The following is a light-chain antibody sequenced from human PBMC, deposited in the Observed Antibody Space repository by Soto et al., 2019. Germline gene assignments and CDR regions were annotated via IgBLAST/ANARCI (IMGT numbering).Light chain of an antibody. CDR1: TSNIGNNY. J-gene: IGLJ3*02. V-gene: IGLV1-51*01. CDR3: GTWDSSLSAWV. Sequence: QSVLTQPPSVSAAPGQKVTISCSGSTSNIGNNYVSWYQQLPGTAPKLFIYDNYKRPSGIPDRFSGSKSGTSATLAITGLQTGDEAEYYCGTWDSSLSAWVFGGGTQLTVL. CDR2: DNY.